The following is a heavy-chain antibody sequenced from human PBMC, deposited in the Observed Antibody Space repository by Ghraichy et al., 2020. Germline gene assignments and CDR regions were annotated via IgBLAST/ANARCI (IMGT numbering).Heavy chain of an antibody. Sequence: GGSLRLSCAASGFTFSSYAMSWVRQAPGKGLEWVSAISIAGGSTYYADSVKGRFTISRDNSKNTLYLQMNSLRAEDTAIYYCAKGGAARPDWYFDLSGRGTLVTVSS. CDR3: AKGGAARPDWYFDL. D-gene: IGHD6-6*01. CDR1: GFTFSSYA. CDR2: ISIAGGST. V-gene: IGHV3-23*01. J-gene: IGHJ2*01.